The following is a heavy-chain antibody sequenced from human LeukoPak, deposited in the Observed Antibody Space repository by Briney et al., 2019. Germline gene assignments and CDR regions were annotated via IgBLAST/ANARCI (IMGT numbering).Heavy chain of an antibody. V-gene: IGHV4-4*07. CDR3: AREYGSDQGWPLDY. D-gene: IGHD1-26*01. Sequence: SETLSLTCTVSGGSISSCYWSWIRQPAGKGLEWIGRIYNSWSTNYNPSLKSRVTMSVDTSKNQFSLKLNSVTAADTAVYYCAREYGSDQGWPLDYWGQGTLVTVSS. CDR1: GGSISSCY. CDR2: IYNSWST. J-gene: IGHJ4*02.